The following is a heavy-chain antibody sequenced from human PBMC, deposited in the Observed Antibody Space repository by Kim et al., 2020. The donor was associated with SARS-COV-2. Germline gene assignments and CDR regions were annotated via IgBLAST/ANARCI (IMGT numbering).Heavy chain of an antibody. CDR3: ARKTTVVTGWFDP. CDR1: GGSISSYY. CDR2: IYYSGST. D-gene: IGHD4-17*01. J-gene: IGHJ5*02. V-gene: IGHV4-59*01. Sequence: SETLSLTCTVSGGSISSYYWSWIRQPPGKVLEWIGYIYYSGSTNYNPSLKSRVTISVDTSKNQFSLKLSSVTAADTAVYYCARKTTVVTGWFDPWGQGTLVTVSS.